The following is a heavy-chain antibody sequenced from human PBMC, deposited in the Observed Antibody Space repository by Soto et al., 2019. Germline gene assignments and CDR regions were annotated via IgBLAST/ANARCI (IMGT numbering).Heavy chain of an antibody. Sequence: GGSLRLSCAASGFTFSSYGMHWVRQAPGKGLEWVAVIWYDGSNKYYADSVKGRFTIARDNSKNTLYLQMNSLRAEDTAVYYCARELCLIAAGCYFDYWGQGTLVTVSS. CDR2: IWYDGSNK. D-gene: IGHD6-13*01. J-gene: IGHJ4*02. CDR1: GFTFSSYG. V-gene: IGHV3-33*01. CDR3: ARELCLIAAGCYFDY.